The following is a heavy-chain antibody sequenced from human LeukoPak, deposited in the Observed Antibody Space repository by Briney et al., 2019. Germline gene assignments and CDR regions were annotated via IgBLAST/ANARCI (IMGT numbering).Heavy chain of an antibody. CDR2: IYTGGST. J-gene: IGHJ6*03. Sequence: SETLSLTCTVSGGSISSYYWSWIRQPAGKGLEWIGRIYTGGSTNYNPSLKSRVTMSVDTSKNQFSLKLSSVTAADTAVYYCARGQQEIYYYYMDVWGKGTTVTISS. CDR3: ARGQQEIYYYYMDV. D-gene: IGHD6-13*01. CDR1: GGSISSYY. V-gene: IGHV4-4*07.